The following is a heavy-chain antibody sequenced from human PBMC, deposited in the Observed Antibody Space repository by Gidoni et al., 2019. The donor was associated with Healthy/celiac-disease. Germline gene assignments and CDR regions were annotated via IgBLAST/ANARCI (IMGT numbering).Heavy chain of an antibody. V-gene: IGHV3-48*02. CDR3: ASSWVYEGLFDY. J-gene: IGHJ4*02. D-gene: IGHD2-8*01. CDR1: GFTFSSYS. Sequence: EVQLVESGGGLVQLGGSLRLSCAASGFTFSSYSMNWVRQAPGKGLEWVSYISSRSSTIYYADSVKGRFTISRDNAKNSRYLQRNSLRDEDTAVYYCASSWVYEGLFDYWGQGTLVTVSS. CDR2: ISSRSSTI.